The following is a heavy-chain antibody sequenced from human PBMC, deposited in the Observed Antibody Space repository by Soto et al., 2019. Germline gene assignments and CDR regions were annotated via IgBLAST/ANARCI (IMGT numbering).Heavy chain of an antibody. D-gene: IGHD5-18*01. Sequence: SETLSLTCDVYGGSFSGYIWTWIRQTPGKVLQWIGQINHSGSANYNQSLKSRVTISVHTSNSQFSLELSSETAADTAVYYCARGVPYSYGYVSWFDPWGQGTLVTVS. CDR2: INHSGSA. V-gene: IGHV4-34*01. J-gene: IGHJ5*02. CDR3: ARGVPYSYGYVSWFDP. CDR1: GGSFSGYI.